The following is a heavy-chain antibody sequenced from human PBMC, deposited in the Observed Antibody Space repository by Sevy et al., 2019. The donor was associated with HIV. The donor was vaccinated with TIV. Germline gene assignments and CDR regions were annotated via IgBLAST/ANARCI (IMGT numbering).Heavy chain of an antibody. J-gene: IGHJ4*02. CDR3: ARQIGGWCSDY. D-gene: IGHD2-8*01. Sequence: GGSLRLSCAASGFTFSTYGIHWVRQAPGKGLESVAFIQYDGSIQHYADSVKGRFTISRDNSKNTLYLQMNSLRPEDSGIYCCARQIGGWCSDYWGQGTLVTVSS. V-gene: IGHV3-30*02. CDR1: GFTFSTYG. CDR2: IQYDGSIQ.